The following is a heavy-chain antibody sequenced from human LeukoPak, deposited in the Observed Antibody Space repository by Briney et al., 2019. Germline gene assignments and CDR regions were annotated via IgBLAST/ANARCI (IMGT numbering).Heavy chain of an antibody. CDR1: GYTFTGYY. J-gene: IGHJ4*02. Sequence: ASVKVSCKASGYTFTGYYMHWVRQAPGQGLEWMGWINPNSGGTNYAQKFQGRVTMTRDTSISTAYMELSRLRSDDTAVYYCARETAAAGHFDYWGQGTLVTVSS. V-gene: IGHV1-2*02. D-gene: IGHD6-13*01. CDR3: ARETAAAGHFDY. CDR2: INPNSGGT.